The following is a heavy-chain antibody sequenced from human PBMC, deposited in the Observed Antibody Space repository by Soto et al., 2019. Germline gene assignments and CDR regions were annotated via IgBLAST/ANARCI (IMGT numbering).Heavy chain of an antibody. V-gene: IGHV5-51*01. CDR1: GYSFTSYW. CDR2: IYPGDSDT. CDR3: ARLSGCSSTSCYTHMDV. D-gene: IGHD2-2*02. Sequence: PGGSLKISCKVSGYSFTSYWIGWVRQMPGKGLEWMGIIYPGDSDTRYSPSFQGQVTISADKSISTAYLQWSSLKASDTAMYYCARLSGCSSTSCYTHMDVWGQGTTVTVSS. J-gene: IGHJ6*02.